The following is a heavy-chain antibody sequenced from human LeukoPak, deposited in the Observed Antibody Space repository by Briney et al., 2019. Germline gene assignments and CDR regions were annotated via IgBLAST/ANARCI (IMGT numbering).Heavy chain of an antibody. V-gene: IGHV3-13*01. CDR2: IGTAGDT. J-gene: IGHJ4*02. D-gene: IGHD3-16*01. Sequence: DPGGSLRLSCVASGFTFSTYDMHWVRQARGEGLEWVSAIGTAGDTYYPGSVKGRFTISRENAENSLYLQMNSLRVGDTAMYYCGTVSKCYDYSYWGQGTLVTVSS. CDR3: GTVSKCYDYSY. CDR1: GFTFSTYD.